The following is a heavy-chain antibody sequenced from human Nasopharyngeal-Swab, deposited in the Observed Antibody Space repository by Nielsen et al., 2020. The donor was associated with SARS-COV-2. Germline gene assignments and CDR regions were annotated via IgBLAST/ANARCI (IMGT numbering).Heavy chain of an antibody. CDR2: VSGRDST. V-gene: IGHV3-23*01. Sequence: VGQAAGKGLEWVSSVSGRDSTYYADSVKGRFTISRDISKNTLYLQMNSLRAEDTAVYYCAKDRNSAYYYYYMDVWGKGTTVTVSS. J-gene: IGHJ6*03. CDR3: AKDRNSAYYYYYMDV. D-gene: IGHD1-26*01.